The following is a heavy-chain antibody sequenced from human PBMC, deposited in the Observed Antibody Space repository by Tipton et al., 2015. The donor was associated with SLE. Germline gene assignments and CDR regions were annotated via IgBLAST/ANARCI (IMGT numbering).Heavy chain of an antibody. CDR1: GGSLSGYA. D-gene: IGHD6-19*01. CDR3: ARGVAGYYLYYYLDV. V-gene: IGHV4-34*01. J-gene: IGHJ6*03. Sequence: TLSLTCAVNGGSLSGYAWSWIRQPPGKGLEWIGEVNHSGFTNYRPSLESRVTMSADRSRNQLSLKLTSVTAADTAVYYCARGVAGYYLYYYLDVWGSGTAVTVSS. CDR2: VNHSGFT.